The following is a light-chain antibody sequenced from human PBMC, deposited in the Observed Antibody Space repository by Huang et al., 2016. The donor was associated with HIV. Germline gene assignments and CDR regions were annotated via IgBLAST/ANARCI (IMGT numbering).Light chain of an antibody. J-gene: IGKJ5*01. CDR1: QDIRTY. Sequence: DIRMTQSPSPLSVSIGDRVTITCQASQDIRTYLNWYQQKSGKAPKLLIYDASKLQPGVPPRFSGGGSGTHFTLTISSLQPEDIATYFCQQYSGLPPTFGQGTRLDVK. CDR3: QQYSGLPPT. V-gene: IGKV1-33*01. CDR2: DAS.